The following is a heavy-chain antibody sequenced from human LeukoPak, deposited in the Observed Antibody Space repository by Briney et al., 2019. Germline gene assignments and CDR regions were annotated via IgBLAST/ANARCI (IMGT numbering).Heavy chain of an antibody. V-gene: IGHV3-7*01. CDR1: GFTFSSYC. CDR2: IKQHGSEK. Sequence: GGSLRLSCAASGFTFSSYCMSCVPQAPRKGLERGSNIKQHGSEKSYLDSVKGRFTISRDNAKNSVYLQMNSLRAEDTAVYYCASGSGSSHLWGQGTLVTVSS. J-gene: IGHJ5*02. CDR3: ASGSGSSHL. D-gene: IGHD3-10*01.